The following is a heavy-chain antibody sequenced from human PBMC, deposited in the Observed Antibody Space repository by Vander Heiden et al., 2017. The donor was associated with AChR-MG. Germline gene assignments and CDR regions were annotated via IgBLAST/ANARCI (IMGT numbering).Heavy chain of an antibody. D-gene: IGHD3-10*01. Sequence: EVQLVESGGCVVRPGGSLRLSCAASGFTCCDCGMTWVRHAPGKGLGWVSGMNWSGRTTGYADSVKGRFTISRDKTKNSLHLQMNSLRVEDTALYHCARDNRGCAYWGQGALGIVSS. CDR2: MNWSGRTT. CDR3: ARDNRGCAY. CDR1: GFTCCDCG. J-gene: IGHJ4*02. V-gene: IGHV3-20*01.